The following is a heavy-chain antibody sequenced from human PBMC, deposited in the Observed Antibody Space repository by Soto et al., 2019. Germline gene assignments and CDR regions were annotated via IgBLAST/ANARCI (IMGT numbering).Heavy chain of an antibody. CDR3: AKDLGTYDFWSGYRYYYYYGMDV. J-gene: IGHJ6*02. V-gene: IGHV3-23*01. D-gene: IGHD3-3*01. CDR2: ISGSGGST. Sequence: GGSLRLSCAASGFTFSSYAMSWVRQAPGKGLEWVSAISGSGGSTYYADSVKGRLTISRDNSKNTLYLQMNSLRAEDTAVYYCAKDLGTYDFWSGYRYYYYYGMDVWGQGTTVTVSS. CDR1: GFTFSSYA.